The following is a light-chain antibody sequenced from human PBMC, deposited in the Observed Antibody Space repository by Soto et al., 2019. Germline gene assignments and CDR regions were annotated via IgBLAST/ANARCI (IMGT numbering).Light chain of an antibody. CDR3: QQYNSYNT. J-gene: IGKJ2*01. CDR2: DAS. Sequence: DIQMTQSPSTLSASVGDRVTITCRASQSVGSWLAWYQQKPGKAPKLLIYDASSLESGVPSRFSGSGSGREFTLTISSLQPDDFATYYCQQYNSYNTFGQGTKLEIK. CDR1: QSVGSW. V-gene: IGKV1-5*01.